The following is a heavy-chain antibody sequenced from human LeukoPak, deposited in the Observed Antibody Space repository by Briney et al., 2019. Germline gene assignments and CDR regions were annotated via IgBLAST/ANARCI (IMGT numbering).Heavy chain of an antibody. D-gene: IGHD4-11*01. J-gene: IGHJ4*02. Sequence: GASVKVSCKASGYTFTGYYIHWVRQAPGQGLAWMGCINPNTGVTMSAQKFQGRITMRRDTSIITTYMDLASLRTDDSAIYYCARGPSTTVTNRNYFDYWGQGTLVSVSS. V-gene: IGHV1-2*02. CDR3: ARGPSTTVTNRNYFDY. CDR1: GYTFTGYY. CDR2: INPNTGVT.